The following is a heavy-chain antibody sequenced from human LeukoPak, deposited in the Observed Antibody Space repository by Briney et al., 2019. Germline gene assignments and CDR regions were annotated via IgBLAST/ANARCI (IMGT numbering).Heavy chain of an antibody. J-gene: IGHJ4*02. D-gene: IGHD6-6*01. CDR1: GGSISSGGYY. CDR3: ARYSPNSSSTSLKGFDY. CDR2: IYYSGST. Sequence: PSETLSLTCTVSGGSISSGGYYWRWIRQHPGKGLEWIGYIYYSGSTYYNPSLKSRVTISVDTSKNQFSLKLSSVTAADTAVYYCARYSPNSSSTSLKGFDYWGQGTLVTVSS. V-gene: IGHV4-31*03.